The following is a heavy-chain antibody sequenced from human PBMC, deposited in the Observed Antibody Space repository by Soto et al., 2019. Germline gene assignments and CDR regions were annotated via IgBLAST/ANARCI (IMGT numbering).Heavy chain of an antibody. D-gene: IGHD1-7*01. J-gene: IGHJ5*02. CDR3: ARAEAWNFIYWFDP. CDR2: VNPHSGKT. CDR1: GYTFITYD. V-gene: IGHV1-8*01. Sequence: ASVKVSCKASGYTFITYDINWVRQAPGQGLEWMGWVNPHSGKTEFAQKFQGRLTMTTNTSINSAYMELSNPRSEDTAMYYCARAEAWNFIYWFDPWGRGTLVTVSS.